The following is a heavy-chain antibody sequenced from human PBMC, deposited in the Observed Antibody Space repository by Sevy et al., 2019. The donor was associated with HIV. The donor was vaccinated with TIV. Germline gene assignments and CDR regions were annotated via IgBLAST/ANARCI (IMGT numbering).Heavy chain of an antibody. Sequence: GGSLRLSCAASGFTFSSYAMHWVRQAPGKGLEWVAVISYDGSNKYYADSVKGRFTISRDNSKNTLYLQMNSLRAEDTAVYYCARDRVGSGSYNYYFDYWGQGTLVTVSS. D-gene: IGHD1-26*01. J-gene: IGHJ4*02. V-gene: IGHV3-30*04. CDR1: GFTFSSYA. CDR2: ISYDGSNK. CDR3: ARDRVGSGSYNYYFDY.